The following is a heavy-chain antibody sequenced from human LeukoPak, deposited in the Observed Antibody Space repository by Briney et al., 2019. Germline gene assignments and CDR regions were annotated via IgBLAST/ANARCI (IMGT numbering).Heavy chain of an antibody. V-gene: IGHV1-46*01. D-gene: IGHD3-10*01. CDR3: ARDAMVRVLDY. J-gene: IGHJ4*02. Sequence: GASVTVSCTASGYTFTSYYMHWVRQAPGQGLEWMGIINPSGGSTSYAQKFQGRVTMTRDTSTSTVYMELSSLRSEDTAVYYCARDAMVRVLDYWGQGTLVTVSS. CDR2: INPSGGST. CDR1: GYTFTSYY.